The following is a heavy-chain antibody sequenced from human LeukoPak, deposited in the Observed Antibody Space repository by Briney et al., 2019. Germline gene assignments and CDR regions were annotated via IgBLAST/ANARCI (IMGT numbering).Heavy chain of an antibody. D-gene: IGHD3-16*01. V-gene: IGHV5-51*01. CDR2: IYPGDSDT. CDR3: VTQLGARAMPPPSYYYYYYKDV. J-gene: IGHJ6*03. Sequence: GESLKISCKGSGYSFTSYWIGWVRQMPGKGLEWMGIIYPGDSDTRYSPSFQGQVAISADKSISTASLQWSSLKASDTAIHYCVTQLGARAMPPPSYYYYYYKDVWCKGTTVTVAS. CDR1: GYSFTSYW.